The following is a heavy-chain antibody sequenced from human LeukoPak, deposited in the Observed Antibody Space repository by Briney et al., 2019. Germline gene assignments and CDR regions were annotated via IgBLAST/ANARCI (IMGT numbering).Heavy chain of an antibody. CDR3: ARDSAGNDY. Sequence: GGSLRLSCAASGFTFSSYWMSWVRQAPGKGLEWVANIKQDGTEEYYVDSVKGRFTISRDNAKNSLYLQMNSLRADDTAVYYCARDSAGNDYWGQGTLVTVSS. V-gene: IGHV3-7*01. J-gene: IGHJ4*02. CDR1: GFTFSSYW. D-gene: IGHD6-13*01. CDR2: IKQDGTEE.